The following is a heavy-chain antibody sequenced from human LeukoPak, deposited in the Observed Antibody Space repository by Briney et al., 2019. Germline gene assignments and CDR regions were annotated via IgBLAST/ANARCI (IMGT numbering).Heavy chain of an antibody. J-gene: IGHJ4*02. V-gene: IGHV1-18*04. Sequence: ASVKVSCKASGYTFTGYYMYWVRQAPGQGLEWMGWISAYNSNTNYAQKLQGRVTMTTDTSTSTAYMELRSLRSDDTAVYYCARIFSISYTFDYWGQGTLVTVSS. CDR3: ARIFSISYTFDY. CDR1: GYTFTGYY. D-gene: IGHD3-16*02. CDR2: ISAYNSNT.